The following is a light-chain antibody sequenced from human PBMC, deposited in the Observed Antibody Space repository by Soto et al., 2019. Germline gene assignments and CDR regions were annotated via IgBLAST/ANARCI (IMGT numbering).Light chain of an antibody. J-gene: IGLJ2*01. CDR2: DNN. V-gene: IGLV1-51*01. CDR3: GTWDSSLSAGV. CDR1: SSNIGNNY. Sequence: QSVLTQPPSVSAAPGQKVTISCSGSSSNIGNNYVSWYQQLPGTAPKLLIYDNNKRPSGIPDRFSGSKSGTSATLGITGLQTGDEADYYCGTWDSSLSAGVFGVGTKVTV.